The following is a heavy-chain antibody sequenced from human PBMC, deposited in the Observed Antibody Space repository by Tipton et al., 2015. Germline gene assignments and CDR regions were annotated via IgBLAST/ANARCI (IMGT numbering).Heavy chain of an antibody. CDR3: VKTGYNSGCYGY. CDR1: GDSISNSTYY. Sequence: TLSLTCTVSGDSISNSTYYWAWIRQPPGKGLEWIATFSYSGSTYYNSSLKSRVTISVDMSKNQLSLKLTSATAADTAVYYCVKTGYNSGCYGYWGQGTLVTVSS. CDR2: FSYSGST. V-gene: IGHV4-39*01. J-gene: IGHJ4*02. D-gene: IGHD6-19*01.